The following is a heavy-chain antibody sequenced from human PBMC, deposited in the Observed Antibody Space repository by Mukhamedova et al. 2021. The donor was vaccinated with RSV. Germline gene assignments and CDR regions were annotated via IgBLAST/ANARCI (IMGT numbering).Heavy chain of an antibody. CDR2: IYPGDSDT. CDR3: ARHETYSGNWLPDY. V-gene: IGHV5-51*01. J-gene: IGHJ4*02. D-gene: IGHD6-13*01. Sequence: EGLEWMGIIYPGDSDTRYSPSFQGQVTISADKSIGTAYLQCSSLKASDTAMYFCARHETYSGNWLPDYWGQGTLVTVSS.